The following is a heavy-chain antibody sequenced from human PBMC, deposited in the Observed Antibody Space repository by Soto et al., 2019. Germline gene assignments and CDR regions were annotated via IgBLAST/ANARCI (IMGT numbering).Heavy chain of an antibody. D-gene: IGHD6-6*01. V-gene: IGHV3-15*01. CDR3: TTDRGRRAGDVQDY. Sequence: VQLVESGGGLVKPGGSLRLSCAASGFTFSDAWMSWVRQAPGKGLEWVGRIKSKTDGGTTDYAAPVKGRFTISRDDSNDTLYMQMNSLKTDDTAVYYCTTDRGRRAGDVQDYWGQGTLVTVSS. J-gene: IGHJ4*02. CDR1: GFTFSDAW. CDR2: IKSKTDGGTT.